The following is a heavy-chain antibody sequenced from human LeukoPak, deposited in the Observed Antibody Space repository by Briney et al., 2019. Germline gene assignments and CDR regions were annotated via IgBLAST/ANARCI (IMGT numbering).Heavy chain of an antibody. D-gene: IGHD3-16*01. CDR2: ISSSGSTI. Sequence: GGSLRLSCAASGFTFSTYGMNWVRQAPGKGLEWVSCISSSGSTIYYGDSVQGRFTISRDNAKNSLYLQMNSLRAEDTAVYYCARIDDYVWSRRFDYWGQGTLVTVSS. J-gene: IGHJ4*02. CDR3: ARIDDYVWSRRFDY. V-gene: IGHV3-48*03. CDR1: GFTFSTYG.